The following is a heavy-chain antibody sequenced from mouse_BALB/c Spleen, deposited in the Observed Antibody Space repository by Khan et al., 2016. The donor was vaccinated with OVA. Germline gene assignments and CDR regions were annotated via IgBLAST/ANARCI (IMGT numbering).Heavy chain of an antibody. J-gene: IGHJ3*01. CDR3: ARDKTAGATLRLAY. Sequence: EVELVESGGGLVKPGGSLKLSCAASGFAFSTYDMSWVRQTPEKRLEWVATISSSGTYTYYSVSVKGRFTISRDNARNTLYLQMSSLRSEDTASYYCARDKTAGATLRLAYWGQGTLVTVSA. V-gene: IGHV5-9*02. CDR1: GFAFSTYD. D-gene: IGHD3-2*01. CDR2: ISSSGTYT.